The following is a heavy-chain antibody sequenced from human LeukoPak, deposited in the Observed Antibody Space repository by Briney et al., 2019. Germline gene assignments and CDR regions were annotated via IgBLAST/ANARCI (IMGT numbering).Heavy chain of an antibody. V-gene: IGHV4-34*01. J-gene: IGHJ6*02. CDR2: INHSGST. Sequence: ETLSLTCAVYGGSFSGYYWSWIRQPPGKGLEWIGEINHSGSTNYNPSLKSRVTISVDTSKNQFSLKLSSVTAADTAVYYCARGRASGSSLYYYYYYGMDVWGQGTTVTVSS. D-gene: IGHD1-26*01. CDR3: ARGRASGSSLYYYYYYGMDV. CDR1: GGSFSGYY.